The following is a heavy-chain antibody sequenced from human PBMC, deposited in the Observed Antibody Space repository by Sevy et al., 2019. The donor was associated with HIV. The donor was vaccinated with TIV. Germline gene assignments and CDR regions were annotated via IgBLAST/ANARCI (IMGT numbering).Heavy chain of an antibody. CDR3: ARRGVGASDY. J-gene: IGHJ4*02. D-gene: IGHD1-26*01. Sequence: GGSLRLSCAASGFSFSIYWMSWVRQAPGKGLEWVANIKQDGSEKYYVDSVKGRFTISRDNAKNSLYLQMNSLRAEDTAVYYCARRGVGASDYWGQGTLVTVSS. CDR1: GFSFSIYW. CDR2: IKQDGSEK. V-gene: IGHV3-7*01.